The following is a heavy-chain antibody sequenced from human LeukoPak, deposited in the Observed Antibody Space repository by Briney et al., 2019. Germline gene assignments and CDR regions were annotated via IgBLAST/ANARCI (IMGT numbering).Heavy chain of an antibody. CDR2: ISGSGGST. CDR1: GFTLSSYA. V-gene: IGHV3-23*01. Sequence: GGSLRLSCAASGFTLSSYAMSWVRQAPGKGLEWVSAISGSGGSTYYADSVKGRFTISRDNSKNTLYLQMNSLRAEDTAVYYCAKGCSSSSCYYYYYGMDVWGQGTTVTVSS. CDR3: AKGCSSSSCYYYYYGMDV. D-gene: IGHD6-6*01. J-gene: IGHJ6*02.